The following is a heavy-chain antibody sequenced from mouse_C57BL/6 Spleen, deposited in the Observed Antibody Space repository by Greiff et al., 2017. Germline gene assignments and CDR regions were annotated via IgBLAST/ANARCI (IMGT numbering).Heavy chain of an antibody. Sequence: EVQVVESEGGLVQPGSSMKLSCTASGFTFSDYYMAWVRQVPEKGLEWVANINYDGSSTYYLDSLKSRFIISRDNAKNILYLQMSSLKSEDTATYYCARERGFTTVVNWYFDVWGTGTTVTVAS. CDR3: ARERGFTTVVNWYFDV. V-gene: IGHV5-16*01. CDR1: GFTFSDYY. J-gene: IGHJ1*03. CDR2: INYDGSST. D-gene: IGHD1-1*01.